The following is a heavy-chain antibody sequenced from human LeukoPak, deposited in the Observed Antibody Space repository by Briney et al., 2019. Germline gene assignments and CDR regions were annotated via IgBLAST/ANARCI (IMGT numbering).Heavy chain of an antibody. CDR3: ARAEHDYGDYSDAFDI. CDR2: IYYSGST. V-gene: IGHV4-31*03. Sequence: SETLSLTCTVSGGSISSGGYYWSWIRQHPGKGLEWIGYIYYSGSTYYNPSLKSRVTISVDTSKNQFSLKLSSVTAADTAVYYCARAEHDYGDYSDAFDIWGQGTMVTVSS. J-gene: IGHJ3*02. D-gene: IGHD4-17*01. CDR1: GGSISSGGYY.